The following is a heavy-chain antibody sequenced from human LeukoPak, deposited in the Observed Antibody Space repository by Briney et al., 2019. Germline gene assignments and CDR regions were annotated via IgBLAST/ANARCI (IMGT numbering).Heavy chain of an antibody. CDR2: IIPIFGTS. J-gene: IGHJ2*01. CDR3: ARVAAAIPRWYFDL. V-gene: IGHV1-69*06. D-gene: IGHD2-2*01. Sequence: SVKVSCKTSGGIITNYAISWVRQAPGQGLEWEGVIIPIFGTSNYAQKLQGRVTITADKSTNTAYMELSSLRSEDTAVYYCARVAAAIPRWYFDLWGRGTLVTVSS. CDR1: GGIITNYA.